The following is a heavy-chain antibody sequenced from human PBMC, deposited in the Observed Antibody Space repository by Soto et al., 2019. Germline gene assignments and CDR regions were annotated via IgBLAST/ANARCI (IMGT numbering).Heavy chain of an antibody. CDR1: GYTLTELS. J-gene: IGHJ4*02. Sequence: ASVKVSCKVSGYTLTELSMHWVRQAPGKGLEWMGGFDPEDGETIYAQKFQGRVTMTEDTSTDTAYMELSSLRSEDTAVYYCATFVNTIQLWSRVFDYWGQGTLVTVSS. D-gene: IGHD5-18*01. CDR2: FDPEDGET. CDR3: ATFVNTIQLWSRVFDY. V-gene: IGHV1-24*01.